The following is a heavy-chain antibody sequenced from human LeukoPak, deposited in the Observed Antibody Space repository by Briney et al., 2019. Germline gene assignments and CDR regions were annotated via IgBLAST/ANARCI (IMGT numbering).Heavy chain of an antibody. V-gene: IGHV4-59*01. CDR1: GGSFSGYY. CDR2: IYYSGST. D-gene: IGHD3-22*01. Sequence: SETLSLTCAVYGGSFSGYYWSWIRQPPGKGLEWIGYIYYSGSTNYNPSLKSRVTISVDTSKNQFSLKLSSVTAADTAVYYCAASSGYYRRFDYWGQGTLVTVSS. CDR3: AASSGYYRRFDY. J-gene: IGHJ4*02.